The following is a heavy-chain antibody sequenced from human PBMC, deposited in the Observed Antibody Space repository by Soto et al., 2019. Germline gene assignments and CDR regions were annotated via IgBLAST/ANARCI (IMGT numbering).Heavy chain of an antibody. V-gene: IGHV3-9*01. CDR1: GFTFDDYA. CDR2: ISWNSGSI. Sequence: EVQLVESGGGLVQPGRSLRLSCAASGFTFDDYAMHWVRQAPGKGLEWVSGISWNSGSIGYADSVKGRFTISRDNAKNSLYLQMNSLRAEDTALYYCAKNLRFLEWLPLNFDYWGQGTLFTVSS. CDR3: AKNLRFLEWLPLNFDY. J-gene: IGHJ4*02. D-gene: IGHD3-3*01.